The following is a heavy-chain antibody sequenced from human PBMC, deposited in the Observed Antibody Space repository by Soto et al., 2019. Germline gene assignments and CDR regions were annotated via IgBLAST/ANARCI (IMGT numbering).Heavy chain of an antibody. J-gene: IGHJ4*02. V-gene: IGHV5-51*01. CDR1: GYSFTSYW. Sequence: GESLKISCKGSGYSFTSYWIGWVRQMPGKGLEWMGIIYPGDSDTRYSPSFQGQVTISADKSISTAYLQWSSLKASDTAMYYCARTYYDILTGYYIDYWGQGTLVTVLL. CDR3: ARTYYDILTGYYIDY. CDR2: IYPGDSDT. D-gene: IGHD3-9*01.